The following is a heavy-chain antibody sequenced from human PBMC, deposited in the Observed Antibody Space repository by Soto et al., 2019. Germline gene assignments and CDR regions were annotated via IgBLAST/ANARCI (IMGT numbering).Heavy chain of an antibody. CDR3: ARGLGRYFDL. Sequence: SETLSLTCTVSGDSFGNFYWSWIRQPAGKGLESIGRLSTSGRTNYSPSLQSRVTMSLDTSKNRFSLRLTPVSAADTAVYFCARGLGRYFDLWGRGTLVTVSS. CDR2: LSTSGRT. V-gene: IGHV4-4*07. J-gene: IGHJ2*01. D-gene: IGHD3-16*01. CDR1: GDSFGNFY.